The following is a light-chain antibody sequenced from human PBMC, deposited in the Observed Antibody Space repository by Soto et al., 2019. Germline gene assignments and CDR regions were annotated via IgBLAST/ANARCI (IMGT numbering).Light chain of an antibody. Sequence: QSVLTQPASVSGSPGQWITISCTGTSSDIGYYNYVSWYQQDPGKAPKLIIYEVSNRPSGVSNRFSGSKSVNTASLTISGLQAEDEADYYCSSYTRSSTLVVFGGGTKLTVL. CDR1: SSDIGYYNY. CDR2: EVS. V-gene: IGLV2-14*01. CDR3: SSYTRSSTLVV. J-gene: IGLJ3*02.